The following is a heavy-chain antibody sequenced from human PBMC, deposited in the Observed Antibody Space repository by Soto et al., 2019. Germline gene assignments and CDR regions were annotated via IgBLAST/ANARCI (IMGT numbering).Heavy chain of an antibody. V-gene: IGHV4-4*02. J-gene: IGHJ4*02. D-gene: IGHD6-6*01. CDR3: ASLVSYRAAKLDN. CDR1: SASISNGHW. Sequence: SETLSLTCAVSSASISNGHWWSWVRQPPGKGLEWLGEMNHYGVANYNLSLQSRVSISLDKSNNQFSLSLRSVTAADTAVYYCASLVSYRAAKLDNWGQGSLVTVSS. CDR2: MNHYGVA.